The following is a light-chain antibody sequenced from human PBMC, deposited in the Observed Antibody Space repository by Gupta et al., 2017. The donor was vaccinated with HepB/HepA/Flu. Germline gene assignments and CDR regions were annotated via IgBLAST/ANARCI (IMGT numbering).Light chain of an antibody. CDR2: DVS. CDR1: SRDVVGYNY. J-gene: IGLJ2*01. V-gene: IGLV2-14*01. Sequence: SALTQPASGSGSPGQTIPISCPGASRDVVGYNYVSWYQQHPGKAPKLMMYDVSNRPSGVSNRFSGSKSGNTASLTISGLQAEDEADYYCSSYTSSSTPVVFGGGTKLTVL. CDR3: SSYTSSSTPVV.